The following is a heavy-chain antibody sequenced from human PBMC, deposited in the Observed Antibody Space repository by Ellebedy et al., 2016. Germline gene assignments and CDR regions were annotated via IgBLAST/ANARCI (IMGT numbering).Heavy chain of an antibody. CDR2: INQDGSKK. V-gene: IGHV3-7*01. Sequence: GGSLRLSCATPGFTFSTFWMSWVRQAPGKGLEWVANINQDGSKKHYADSVKGRFTISRDNAENSLYLQMNSLRAEDTAVYYCARIYCGDGGCYYDYWGQGTLVTVSS. CDR1: GFTFSTFW. J-gene: IGHJ4*02. D-gene: IGHD2-15*01. CDR3: ARIYCGDGGCYYDY.